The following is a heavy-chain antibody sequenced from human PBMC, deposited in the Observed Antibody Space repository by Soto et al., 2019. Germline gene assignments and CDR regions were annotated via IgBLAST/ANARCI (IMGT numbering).Heavy chain of an antibody. D-gene: IGHD6-6*01. Sequence: GASVKVSCKASGYTFTSYYMHWVRQAPGQGLEWMGIINPSLGIASYAQKFQGRVTITADKSTSTAYMELSSLRSEDTAVYYCARSMGSSSIPWFDPWGQGTLVTVSS. CDR1: GYTFTSYY. CDR3: ARSMGSSSIPWFDP. J-gene: IGHJ5*02. V-gene: IGHV1-46*01. CDR2: INPSLGIA.